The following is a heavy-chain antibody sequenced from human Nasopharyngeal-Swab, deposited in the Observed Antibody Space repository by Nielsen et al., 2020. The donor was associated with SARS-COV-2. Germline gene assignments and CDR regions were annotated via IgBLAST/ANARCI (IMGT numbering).Heavy chain of an antibody. V-gene: IGHV1-18*04. CDR3: ASSSSGYSSSWYYYYYMDV. CDR2: ISAYNGNT. Sequence: ASVQVSCKASGYTFTSYGLSWVRPAPGQGLEWMGWISAYNGNTNYAQKLQGRVTMTTDTSTSTAYMELRSLRSDDTAVYYCASSSSGYSSSWYYYYYMDVWGKGTTVTVSS. CDR1: GYTFTSYG. J-gene: IGHJ6*03. D-gene: IGHD6-13*01.